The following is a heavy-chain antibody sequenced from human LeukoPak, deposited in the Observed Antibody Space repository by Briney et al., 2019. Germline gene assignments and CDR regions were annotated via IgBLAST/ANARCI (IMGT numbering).Heavy chain of an antibody. J-gene: IGHJ6*02. V-gene: IGHV5-51*01. CDR1: GYSFTSYW. CDR3: ARRHYDFWSSYSYYGMDV. D-gene: IGHD3-3*01. Sequence: GESLKISCKGSGYSFTSYWIAWVRQMPGKGLEWMGIISPGDFDTTYSPPFQGQVTISADKSISTAYLQWSSMKASDTAIYYCARRHYDFWSSYSYYGMDVWGQGTTVTVSS. CDR2: ISPGDFDT.